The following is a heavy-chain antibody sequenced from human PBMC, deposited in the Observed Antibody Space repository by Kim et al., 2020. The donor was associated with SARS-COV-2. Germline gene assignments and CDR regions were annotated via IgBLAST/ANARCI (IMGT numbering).Heavy chain of an antibody. Sequence: PSLKSRVTLSVDSAKNQFSLKLSAVTAADTAVYYCARAGITMIVVLGAFDIWGQGTMVTVSS. D-gene: IGHD3-22*01. CDR3: ARAGITMIVVLGAFDI. J-gene: IGHJ3*02. V-gene: IGHV4-31*02.